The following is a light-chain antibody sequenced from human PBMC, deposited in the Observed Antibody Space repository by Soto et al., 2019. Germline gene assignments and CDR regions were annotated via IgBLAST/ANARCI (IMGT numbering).Light chain of an antibody. Sequence: EILLTQSPGTLSLSPGGRATLSCRASQSVGSNYLAWYRHKPGLAPKLLIYGASSRAPGIPDRFSGSGSGTDFTLTISRLEPEDFAVYYCQQYASSLTFGPGTKVDIK. CDR3: QQYASSLT. V-gene: IGKV3-20*01. CDR2: GAS. J-gene: IGKJ3*01. CDR1: QSVGSNY.